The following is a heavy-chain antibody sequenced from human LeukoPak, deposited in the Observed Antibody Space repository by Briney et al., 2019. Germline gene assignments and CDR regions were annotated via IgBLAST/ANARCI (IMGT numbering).Heavy chain of an antibody. CDR3: ARIHGVAIDWNYYYYMDV. CDR2: IKQDGSEK. J-gene: IGHJ6*03. Sequence: PGGSLRLSCAASGFTFSSYWMSWVRQAPGKGLEWVANIKQDGSEKYYVDSVKGRFTISRDNAKNSLYLQMNSLRAEDTAVYYCARIHGVAIDWNYYYYMDVWGKGTTVTVSS. D-gene: IGHD3-3*01. CDR1: GFTFSSYW. V-gene: IGHV3-7*01.